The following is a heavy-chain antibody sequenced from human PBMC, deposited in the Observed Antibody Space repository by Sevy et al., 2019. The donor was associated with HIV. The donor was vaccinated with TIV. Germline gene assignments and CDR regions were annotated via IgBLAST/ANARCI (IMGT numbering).Heavy chain of an antibody. D-gene: IGHD2-2*01. CDR3: ARGPRYCSSTSCYLGY. Sequence: ASVKVSCKASGGTFSSYAISWVRQAPGQGLEWMGGIIPIFGTANYEQKFQGRVTITGDKSTSTAYMELSSLRSEDTAVYYCARGPRYCSSTSCYLGYWGQGTLVTVSS. J-gene: IGHJ4*02. V-gene: IGHV1-69*06. CDR2: IIPIFGTA. CDR1: GGTFSSYA.